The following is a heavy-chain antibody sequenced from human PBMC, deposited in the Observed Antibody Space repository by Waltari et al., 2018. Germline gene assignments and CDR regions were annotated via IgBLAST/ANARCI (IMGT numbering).Heavy chain of an antibody. CDR1: GFSLSRGSYY. V-gene: IGHV4-31*02. D-gene: IGHD3-3*02. J-gene: IGHJ4*02. Sequence: QVQLQESGPGLVQPSQTLSLTCSVPGFSLSRGSYYWSWIRQHPGKGLEWIGYISHSGDTDYSPSLRSRLTLSVDTSKNQFSLKLNSVTAADTGVYFCAGRGAKMFSIWGRGTLVTVSS. CDR3: AGRGAKMFSI. CDR2: ISHSGDT.